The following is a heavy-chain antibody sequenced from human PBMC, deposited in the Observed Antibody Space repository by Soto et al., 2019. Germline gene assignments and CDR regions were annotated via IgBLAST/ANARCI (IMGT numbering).Heavy chain of an antibody. CDR3: AKDRGYCSSTSCPVYYYFGMAV. Sequence: PGGSLRLSCAASGFTFGSYGMHWVRQAPCKGLEWVAVISYDGSNKYYADSVKGRFTISRDTSKNTLYLQMNSLRAEDTAVYYWAKDRGYCSSTSCPVYYYFGMAVWGQGTTVTVSS. V-gene: IGHV3-30*18. CDR2: ISYDGSNK. J-gene: IGHJ6*02. CDR1: GFTFGSYG. D-gene: IGHD2-2*01.